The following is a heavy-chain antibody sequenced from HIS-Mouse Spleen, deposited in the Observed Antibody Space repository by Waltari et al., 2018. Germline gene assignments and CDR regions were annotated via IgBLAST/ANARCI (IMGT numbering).Heavy chain of an antibody. V-gene: IGHV4-34*01. J-gene: IGHJ2*01. CDR3: ARSWGQWYFDL. CDR1: GGSFSVYY. D-gene: IGHD6-13*01. Sequence: QVQLQQWGAGLLKPSETLSLTCAVYGGSFSVYYWSWIRQPPGKGLEWIGEINHSGSTNYNPSLKSRVTISVDTSKNQFSLKLSSVTAADTAVYYCARSWGQWYFDLWGRGTLVTVSS. CDR2: INHSGST.